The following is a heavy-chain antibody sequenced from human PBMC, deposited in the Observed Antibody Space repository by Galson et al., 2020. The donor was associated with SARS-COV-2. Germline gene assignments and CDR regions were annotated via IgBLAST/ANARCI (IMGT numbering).Heavy chain of an antibody. Sequence: ASVKVSCKVSGYTLTELSMHWVRQAPGQGLEWMGGFDPEDGETIYAQKFQGRVTMTEDTSTDTAYMELSSLRSEDTAVYYCATLTKWFGELLAEYYYYGMDVWGQGTTVTVSS. J-gene: IGHJ6*02. V-gene: IGHV1-24*01. CDR1: GYTLTELS. CDR2: FDPEDGET. D-gene: IGHD3-10*01. CDR3: ATLTKWFGELLAEYYYYGMDV.